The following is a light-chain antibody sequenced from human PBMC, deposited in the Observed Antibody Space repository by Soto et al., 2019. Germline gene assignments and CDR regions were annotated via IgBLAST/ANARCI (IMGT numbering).Light chain of an antibody. V-gene: IGKV1-9*01. Sequence: IPLSPSPSSRSASVGDRVPIACRASQVISSYLGWYQQKPGKAPRLLIYAASTLQSGVPARFRGSGSGTDFTLTISSLQPEDFATYYCQQLNNYPSTFGGGTKVDIK. CDR2: AAS. CDR3: QQLNNYPST. J-gene: IGKJ4*01. CDR1: QVISSY.